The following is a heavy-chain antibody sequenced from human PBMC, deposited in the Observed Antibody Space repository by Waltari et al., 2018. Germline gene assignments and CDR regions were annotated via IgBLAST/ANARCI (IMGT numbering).Heavy chain of an antibody. D-gene: IGHD3-22*01. Sequence: EVQLVQSGAEVKKPGESLKISCKGSGYSFTSYWIGWVRQLPGQGLEWMGIIYPGDSDTRYSPSFQGQVTISADKSISTAYLQWSSLKASDTAMYYCARRGYYYDSSGSDAFDIWGQGTMVTVSS. J-gene: IGHJ3*02. V-gene: IGHV5-51*03. CDR2: IYPGDSDT. CDR1: GYSFTSYW. CDR3: ARRGYYYDSSGSDAFDI.